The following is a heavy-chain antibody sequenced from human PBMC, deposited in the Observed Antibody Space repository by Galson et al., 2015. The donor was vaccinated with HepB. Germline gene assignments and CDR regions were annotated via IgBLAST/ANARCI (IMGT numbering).Heavy chain of an antibody. V-gene: IGHV1-69*04. D-gene: IGHD1-1*01. J-gene: IGHJ4*02. CDR1: GGTFSNYA. Sequence: SVKVSCKASGGTFSNYAISWVRQAPGQGLEWRGRIIPILDSTHYAQNFQGRVTITADKSTNTAYMELSSLRSEDTAVYYCARVLGRREGPFDYWGQGTLVTVSS. CDR3: ARVLGRREGPFDY. CDR2: IIPILDST.